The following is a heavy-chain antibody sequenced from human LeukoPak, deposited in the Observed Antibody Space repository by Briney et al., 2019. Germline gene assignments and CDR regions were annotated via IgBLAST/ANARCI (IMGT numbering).Heavy chain of an antibody. CDR2: IYYSGTT. D-gene: IGHD5-12*01. J-gene: IGHJ4*02. CDR3: ARDLLGYGNFDY. V-gene: IGHV4-31*03. Sequence: SQTLSLTCTVSGGSISSGDYYWSWIRQHPGKGLEWIGYIYYSGTTYYNPSLNSRVTISVDTSENQFSLKLSSVTAADTAVYYCARDLLGYGNFDYWDQGTLVTVSS. CDR1: GGSISSGDYY.